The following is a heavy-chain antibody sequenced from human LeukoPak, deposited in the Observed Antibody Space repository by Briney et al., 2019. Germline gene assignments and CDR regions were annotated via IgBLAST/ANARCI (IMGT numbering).Heavy chain of an antibody. CDR3: ASDGYSYGFDY. CDR1: EYSFSTYA. Sequence: ASVKVSCKTSEYSFSTYAIHWVRQAPGQRLEWMGWINPGNGNTKYSQKIQGRVTITRDTSASTAYMELSSVRSEDSAVYYCASDGYSYGFDYWGQGTLVTVSS. CDR2: INPGNGNT. V-gene: IGHV1-3*01. J-gene: IGHJ4*02. D-gene: IGHD5-18*01.